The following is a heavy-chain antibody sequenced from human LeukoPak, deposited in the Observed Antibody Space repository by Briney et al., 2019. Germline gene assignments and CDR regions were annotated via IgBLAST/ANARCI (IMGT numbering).Heavy chain of an antibody. V-gene: IGHV4-34*01. D-gene: IGHD2-8*01. CDR1: GGSFSGYY. Sequence: SETLSLTCAVYGGSFSGYYWSWIRQPPGKGLEWIGEINHSGSTNYNPSLKSRVTISVDTSKNQFSLKLSSVTAADTAVYYCARAKVYNWFDPWGQGTLVTVSS. CDR3: ARAKVYNWFDP. CDR2: INHSGST. J-gene: IGHJ5*02.